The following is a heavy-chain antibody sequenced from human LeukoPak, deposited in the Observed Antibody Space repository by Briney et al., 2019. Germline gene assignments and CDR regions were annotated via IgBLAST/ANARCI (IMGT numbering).Heavy chain of an antibody. CDR3: VAYYYDSNGYYFVDY. J-gene: IGHJ4*02. CDR1: GGSFSGYY. CDR2: INHRGST. D-gene: IGHD3-22*01. Sequence: SETLSVTRSVHGGSFSGYYWSRIRQPPGKGLEWIGDINHRGSTNYKPSLKSRVTISVDTSKNQYSLKLSSVTAADTAVYYCVAYYYDSNGYYFVDYWGQGTLVTVSS. V-gene: IGHV4-34*01.